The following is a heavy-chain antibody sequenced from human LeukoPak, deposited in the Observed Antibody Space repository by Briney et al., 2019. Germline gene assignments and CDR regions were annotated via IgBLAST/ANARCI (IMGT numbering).Heavy chain of an antibody. CDR2: IIPIFGTA. V-gene: IGHV1-69*05. Sequence: GASVKVSCKASGGTFSSYAISWVRQAPGQGLEWMGGIIPIFGTANYAQKFQGRVTITTDESTSTAYMELSSLRSEDTAVYYCARANWNYPDAFDIWGQGTMVTVSS. CDR3: ARANWNYPDAFDI. CDR1: GGTFSSYA. J-gene: IGHJ3*02. D-gene: IGHD1-7*01.